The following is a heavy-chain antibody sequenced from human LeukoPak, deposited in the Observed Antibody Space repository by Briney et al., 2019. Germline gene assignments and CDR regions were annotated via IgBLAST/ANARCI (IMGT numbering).Heavy chain of an antibody. CDR1: GFTVSSNY. D-gene: IGHD3-16*01. CDR2: ISYDGSNK. CDR3: AKGGGVWGTAGY. V-gene: IGHV3-30*18. J-gene: IGHJ4*02. Sequence: TGGSVRLSCAASGFTVSSNYMSWVRQAPGKGLEWVAVISYDGSNKYYADSVKGRFTISRDNTKNTLYLQMSSLRAEDTAVYYCAKGGGVWGTAGYWGQGTLVTVSS.